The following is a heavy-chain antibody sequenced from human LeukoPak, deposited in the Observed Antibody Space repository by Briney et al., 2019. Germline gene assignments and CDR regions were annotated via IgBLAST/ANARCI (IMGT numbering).Heavy chain of an antibody. CDR3: ARDRGPRTGFMVREAYDY. CDR1: GFTFSDYW. J-gene: IGHJ4*02. Sequence: TGGSLRLSCAASGFTFSDYWIHWVRQAPGKGLVWVSRINTDGSITNYADSVKGRFSISRDNAKNTLYLQMSSPRAEDTAVYYCARDRGPRTGFMVREAYDYWGQGTLVTVSS. D-gene: IGHD3-10*01. CDR2: INTDGSIT. V-gene: IGHV3-74*01.